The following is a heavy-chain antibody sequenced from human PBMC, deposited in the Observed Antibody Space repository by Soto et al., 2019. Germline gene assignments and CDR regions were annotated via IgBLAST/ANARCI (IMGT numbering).Heavy chain of an antibody. V-gene: IGHV3-23*01. D-gene: IGHD6-19*01. CDR1: GFIFSSYA. Sequence: EVQLLESGGGLVQPGGSLRLSCTASGFIFSSYAMSWVRQAPGKGLEGGSAISASGDNAYYADSVKGRFTISRDRSKSLYLQMKSLRAEDTAIYYCAKFFVAGTRGYFDSWGQGTLVTVSS. CDR3: AKFFVAGTRGYFDS. J-gene: IGHJ4*02. CDR2: ISASGDNA.